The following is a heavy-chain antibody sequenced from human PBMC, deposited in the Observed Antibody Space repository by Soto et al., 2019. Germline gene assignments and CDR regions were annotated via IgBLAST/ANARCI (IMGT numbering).Heavy chain of an antibody. CDR1: GGTFRSYS. Sequence: QVQLVQAGAEVKKPGSSVKVSCKASGGTFRSYSISWVRQAPGQGLEWMGGIIPIFDITNYAQKFQGRVTITADESTSTAYMELSSLGSDDTAVYYCARPDEGCYSSNHHYYYALDVWGQGTTVNV. CDR3: ARPDEGCYSSNHHYYYALDV. V-gene: IGHV1-69*01. J-gene: IGHJ6*02. D-gene: IGHD2-21*01. CDR2: IIPIFDIT.